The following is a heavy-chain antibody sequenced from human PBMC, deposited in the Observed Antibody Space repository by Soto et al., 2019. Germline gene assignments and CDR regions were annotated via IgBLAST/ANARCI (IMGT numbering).Heavy chain of an antibody. J-gene: IGHJ4*02. Sequence: GGSLRLSCAASGFPFSSYAMSWVRQAPGGGLEWVSSISGSTLATYYADSVKGRFTVSRDNSKSTLYLQMDSLRAEDTAVYFCAKPGGGTGWYSVWGQGTLVTV. V-gene: IGHV3-23*01. D-gene: IGHD6-19*01. CDR3: AKPGGGTGWYSV. CDR2: ISGSTLAT. CDR1: GFPFSSYA.